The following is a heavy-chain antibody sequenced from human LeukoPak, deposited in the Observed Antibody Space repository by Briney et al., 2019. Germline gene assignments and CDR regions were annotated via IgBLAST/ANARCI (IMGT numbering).Heavy chain of an antibody. CDR1: GGSISSGDYY. D-gene: IGHD5-18*01. V-gene: IGHV4-30-4*01. Sequence: SQTLSLTCTVSGGSISSGDYYWSWIRQPPGKGLERIGYIYYSGSTYYNPSLKSRVTISVDTSKNQFSLKLSSVTAADTAVYYCARDGENSYGSIDYWGQGTLVTVSS. CDR2: IYYSGST. J-gene: IGHJ4*02. CDR3: ARDGENSYGSIDY.